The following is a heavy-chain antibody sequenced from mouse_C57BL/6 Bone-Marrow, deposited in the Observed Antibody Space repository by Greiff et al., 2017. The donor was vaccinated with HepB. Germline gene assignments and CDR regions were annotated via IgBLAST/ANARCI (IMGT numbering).Heavy chain of an antibody. V-gene: IGHV14-4*01. Sequence: EVQVVESGAELVRPGASVKLSCTASGFNIKDDYMHWVNQRPEHGLEWIGWIDPENGDTEYASKFQGKATITADTSSNTAYLQLSSLTSEDTAVYYCTTLGSNGTIYYAMDYWGQGTSVTVSS. CDR3: TTLGSNGTIYYAMDY. J-gene: IGHJ4*01. D-gene: IGHD2-5*01. CDR2: IDPENGDT. CDR1: GFNIKDDY.